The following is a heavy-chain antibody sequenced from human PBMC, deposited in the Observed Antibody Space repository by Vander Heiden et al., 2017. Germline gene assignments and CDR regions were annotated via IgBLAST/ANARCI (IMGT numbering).Heavy chain of an antibody. CDR2: INTDGGST. V-gene: IGHV3-74*01. J-gene: IGHJ3*02. CDR3: ARGVNHAFDI. Sequence: EAQLVESGGGSVQPGGSLRLSCAVSGFTFRNYWMHWVRQPPGKGLVWVSRINTDGGSTIYADSVEGRFTISRDNAKNTLYLQMNSLRAEDTAAYYCARGVNHAFDIWGQGTVVTVSS. CDR1: GFTFRNYW.